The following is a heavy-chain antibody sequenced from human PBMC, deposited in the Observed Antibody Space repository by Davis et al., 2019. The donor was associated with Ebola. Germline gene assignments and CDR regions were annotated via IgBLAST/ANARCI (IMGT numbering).Heavy chain of an antibody. Sequence: PGGSLRLSCAASGFTFSGSAMHWVRQAPGKGPEWVGRFRSKANSYATAYAASVKGRFTISRDDSKNTAYLQMNSLKTEDTAVYYCTLTYDSTDYWGQGTLVTVSS. CDR2: FRSKANSYAT. J-gene: IGHJ4*02. V-gene: IGHV3-73*01. CDR1: GFTFSGSA. D-gene: IGHD3-22*01. CDR3: TLTYDSTDY.